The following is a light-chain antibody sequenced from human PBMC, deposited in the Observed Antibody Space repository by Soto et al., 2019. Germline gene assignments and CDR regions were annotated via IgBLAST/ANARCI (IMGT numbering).Light chain of an antibody. V-gene: IGLV1-44*01. CDR2: SNS. Sequence: QAVLTQPPSASGTPGQWVTISCSGSSSNIGSKSVNWYQQLPGTAPKLLIYSNSQRPSGVPDRFSGSKSGTSASLAISGLQSVDEADYYCGAWDDSLNGYVFGTGTKVTVL. CDR1: SSNIGSKS. J-gene: IGLJ1*01. CDR3: GAWDDSLNGYV.